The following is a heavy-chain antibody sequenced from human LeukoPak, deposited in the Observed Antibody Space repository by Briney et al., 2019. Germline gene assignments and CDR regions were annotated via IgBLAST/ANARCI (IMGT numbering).Heavy chain of an antibody. D-gene: IGHD3-22*01. Sequence: SETLSLTCTVSGGSISSTSYYWGWIRQPPGKGLEWIGTIFYRGSTSYNPSLKSRVTIAVDTSNNQFSLKLSSVTAADTAVYYCARRDYDSSGYYYNWFDPWGQGTLVTVSS. CDR1: GGSISSTSYY. CDR3: ARRDYDSSGYYYNWFDP. V-gene: IGHV4-39*01. J-gene: IGHJ5*02. CDR2: IFYRGST.